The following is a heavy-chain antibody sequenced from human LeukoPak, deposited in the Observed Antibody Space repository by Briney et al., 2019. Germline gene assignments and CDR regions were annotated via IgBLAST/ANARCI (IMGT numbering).Heavy chain of an antibody. V-gene: IGHV1-18*01. D-gene: IGHD2-21*02. J-gene: IGHJ5*02. CDR1: GYTFTSYG. Sequence: GASVKVSCKASGYTFTSYGISWVRQAPGQGLEWMGWISAYNGNTNYAQKLQGRVTMTTDTSTSTAYMELRSLRSDDTAVCYCALAYCGGDCYSYGFDPWGQGTLVTVSS. CDR2: ISAYNGNT. CDR3: ALAYCGGDCYSYGFDP.